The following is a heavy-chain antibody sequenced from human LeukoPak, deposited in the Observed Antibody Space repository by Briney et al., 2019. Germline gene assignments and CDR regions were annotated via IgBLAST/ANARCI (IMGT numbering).Heavy chain of an antibody. J-gene: IGHJ6*03. CDR1: GGSISSGSYY. V-gene: IGHV4-61*02. Sequence: SQTLSLTCTVSGGSISSGSYYWSWIRQPAGKGLEWIGRIYTSGSTNYNPSLKSRVTISVDTSKNQFSLKLSSVTAADTAVYYCARGAVGSSSLRGYYYYMDVWGKGTTVTVSS. CDR2: IYTSGST. D-gene: IGHD6-6*01. CDR3: ARGAVGSSSLRGYYYYMDV.